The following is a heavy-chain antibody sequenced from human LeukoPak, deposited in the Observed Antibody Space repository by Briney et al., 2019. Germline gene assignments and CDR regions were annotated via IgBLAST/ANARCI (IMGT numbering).Heavy chain of an antibody. CDR2: IYHSGTT. Sequence: SQTLSLTCAVSGDSFSSGGSSWTWIRQPPGKGLEWIGYIYHSGTTYYNLSLKSRGTISVDRSKNQFSLKLSSVTAADMGVYYCARGVDTAMALDYWGQGTLVTVSS. V-gene: IGHV4-30-2*01. CDR1: GDSFSSGGSS. J-gene: IGHJ4*02. D-gene: IGHD5-18*01. CDR3: ARGVDTAMALDY.